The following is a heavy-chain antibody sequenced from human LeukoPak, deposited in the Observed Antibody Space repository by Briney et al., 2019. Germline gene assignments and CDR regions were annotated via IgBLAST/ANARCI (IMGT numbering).Heavy chain of an antibody. V-gene: IGHV3-23*01. Sequence: GGSLRLSCAASGFTFSSYAMSWVRRAPGKGLEWVSAISGSGGSTYYADSVKGRFTISRDNSKNTLYLQMNSLRAEDTAVYYCAKRKRITIFGVATTYFDYWGQGTLVTVSS. CDR1: GFTFSSYA. D-gene: IGHD3-3*01. CDR2: ISGSGGST. CDR3: AKRKRITIFGVATTYFDY. J-gene: IGHJ4*02.